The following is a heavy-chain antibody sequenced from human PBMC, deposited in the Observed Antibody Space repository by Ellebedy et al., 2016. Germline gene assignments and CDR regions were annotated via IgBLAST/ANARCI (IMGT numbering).Heavy chain of an antibody. J-gene: IGHJ5*02. D-gene: IGHD3-10*01. V-gene: IGHV4-34*01. CDR1: GGSFSGYY. CDR3: ARGRSISMVRGGWFDP. CDR2: INHSRST. Sequence: GSLRLSCAVYGGSFSGYYWTWIRQPPGKGLEWIGEINHSRSTNYNPSLKSRVTISVDTSKNQFSLKLNSVTAADTAVYYCARGRSISMVRGGWFDPWGQGTLVTVSS.